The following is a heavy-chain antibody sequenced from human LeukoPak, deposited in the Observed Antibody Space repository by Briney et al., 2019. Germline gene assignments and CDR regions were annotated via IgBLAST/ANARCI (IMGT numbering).Heavy chain of an antibody. V-gene: IGHV3-43*01. CDR3: AKELDTMFFDY. J-gene: IGHJ4*02. CDR2: AGWTGGTT. Sequence: GGSLRLSCATSGFNFDRYTIHWVRHAPGKGLEWVSLAGWTGGTTFYSDSVRGRFTISRDSGRKSVYLQMNSLTTDDTAFYFCAKELDTMFFDYWGQGALVTVSS. CDR1: GFNFDRYT. D-gene: IGHD3-10*02.